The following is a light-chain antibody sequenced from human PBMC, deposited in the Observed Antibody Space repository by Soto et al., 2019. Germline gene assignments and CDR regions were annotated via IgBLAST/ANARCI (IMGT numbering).Light chain of an antibody. CDR3: QQYGSSGT. Sequence: EIVMTQSPATLSVSPGDRATLSCRASQSVSSNYLAWYQQKPGQAPRLLIYGASSRATGIPDRFIVSGSGTEFTLPVSRLEPEDFAVDDCQQYGSSGTFGQGTKVDIK. CDR1: QSVSSNY. V-gene: IGKV3-20*01. CDR2: GAS. J-gene: IGKJ1*01.